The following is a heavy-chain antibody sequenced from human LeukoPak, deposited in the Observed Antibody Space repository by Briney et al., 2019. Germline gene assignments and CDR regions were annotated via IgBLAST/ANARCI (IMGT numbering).Heavy chain of an antibody. CDR2: ISYDGSNK. J-gene: IGHJ4*02. CDR1: GFTFSSYA. Sequence: GGSLRLSCAASGFTFSSYAMHWVRQAPGKGLEWVAVISYDGSNKYYADSVKGRFTISRVNSKNTLYLQMNSLRAEDTAVYYCARDSYYYDSSGYSVEGYWGQGTLVTVSS. V-gene: IGHV3-30-3*01. CDR3: ARDSYYYDSSGYSVEGY. D-gene: IGHD3-22*01.